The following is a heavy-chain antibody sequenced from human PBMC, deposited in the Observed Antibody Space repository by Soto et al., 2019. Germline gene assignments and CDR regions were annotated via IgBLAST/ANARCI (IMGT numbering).Heavy chain of an antibody. J-gene: IGHJ4*02. CDR3: ARTSRSYDYVWGSYRCTGEVDY. V-gene: IGHV4-59*01. D-gene: IGHD3-16*02. CDR2: IYYSGST. Sequence: SETLSLTCTVSGGSISSYYWSWIRQPPGKGLEWIGYIYYSGSTNYNPSLKSRVTISVDTSKNQFSLKLSSVTAADTAVYYCARTSRSYDYVWGSYRCTGEVDYWGQGTLVTVSS. CDR1: GGSISSYY.